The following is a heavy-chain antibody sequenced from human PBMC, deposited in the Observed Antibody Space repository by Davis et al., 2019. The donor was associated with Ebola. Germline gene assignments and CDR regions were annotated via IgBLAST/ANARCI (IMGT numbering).Heavy chain of an antibody. D-gene: IGHD5-12*01. CDR3: TTQGNIVATGHDY. CDR2: IRSKANSYAT. V-gene: IGHV3-73*01. CDR1: SFPFPCSS. Sequence: GESLKISCAASSFPFPCSSMHWVRQASGKGLEWVGHIRSKANSYATAYGASVKGRFTISRDDSKNPAYLQMNSLKTEDTAVYYCTTQGNIVATGHDYWGQGTLVTVTT. J-gene: IGHJ4*02.